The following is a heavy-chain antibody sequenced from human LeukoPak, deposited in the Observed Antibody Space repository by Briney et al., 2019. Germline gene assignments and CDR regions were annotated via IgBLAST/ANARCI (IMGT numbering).Heavy chain of an antibody. CDR1: GGSIKSHY. CDR2: MFYSGRT. D-gene: IGHD3-10*01. J-gene: IGHJ4*02. V-gene: IGHV4-59*08. Sequence: SETLSLTCTISGGSIKSHYWSWIRQAPGKGLEWIAYMFYSGRTEYNPSLKSRVTISVDTSRNQVSLKVNSVTATDTAVYYCARRAGSLVYYFDSWGQGTLVTVSS. CDR3: ARRAGSLVYYFDS.